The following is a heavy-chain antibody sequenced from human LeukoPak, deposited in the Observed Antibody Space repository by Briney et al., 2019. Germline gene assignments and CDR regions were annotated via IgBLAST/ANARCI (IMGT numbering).Heavy chain of an antibody. CDR3: TRDGMARYYYGMDV. J-gene: IGHJ6*02. D-gene: IGHD5-24*01. V-gene: IGHV3-7*03. CDR2: INHNGNVN. CDR1: GFTFSSYW. Sequence: GGSLRLSCAASGFTFSSYWMNWARQAPGKGLEWVASINHNGNVNYYVDSVKGRFTISRDNAKNSLYLQMNNLRAEDTAVYYCTRDGMARYYYGMDVWGQGTTVTVSS.